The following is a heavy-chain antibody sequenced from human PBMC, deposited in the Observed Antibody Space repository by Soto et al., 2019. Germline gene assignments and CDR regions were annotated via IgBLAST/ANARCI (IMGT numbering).Heavy chain of an antibody. J-gene: IGHJ6*02. CDR1: GYTFTSYG. CDR3: AREIVGVSPYYYGMDV. Sequence: ASVKVSCKASGYTFTSYGISWVRQAPGQGLEWMGWISAYNGNTNYSQKLQGRVTMTTDTSTSTAYMELRSLSSDDTAVYYCAREIVGVSPYYYGMDVWGQGTTVTVSS. CDR2: ISAYNGNT. V-gene: IGHV1-18*04. D-gene: IGHD1-26*01.